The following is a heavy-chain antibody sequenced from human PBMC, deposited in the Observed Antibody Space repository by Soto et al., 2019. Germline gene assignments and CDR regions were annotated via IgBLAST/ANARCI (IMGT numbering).Heavy chain of an antibody. CDR3: ATGPRSGGTKDY. J-gene: IGHJ4*02. D-gene: IGHD2-15*01. CDR2: ISAYNGNT. Sequence: ASVKVSCKASGYTFTSYGISWVRQAPGQGLEWMGWISAYNGNTNYAQKLQGRVTMTEDTSTDTAYMELRSLRSEDTAVYYCATGPRSGGTKDYWGQGTLVTVSS. V-gene: IGHV1-18*01. CDR1: GYTFTSYG.